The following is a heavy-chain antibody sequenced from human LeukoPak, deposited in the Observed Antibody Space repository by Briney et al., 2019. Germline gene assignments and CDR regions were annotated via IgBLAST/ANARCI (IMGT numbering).Heavy chain of an antibody. Sequence: SETLSLTCAVYGGSFSGYYWSWIRQPPGKGLEWIGEINHSGSTNYNPTLKSRVTISVDTSKNQFSLKLSSVTAADTAVYYCARGIVVVPAARGHMDVWGQGTTATVSS. V-gene: IGHV4-34*01. D-gene: IGHD2-2*01. J-gene: IGHJ6*02. CDR2: INHSGST. CDR3: ARGIVVVPAARGHMDV. CDR1: GGSFSGYY.